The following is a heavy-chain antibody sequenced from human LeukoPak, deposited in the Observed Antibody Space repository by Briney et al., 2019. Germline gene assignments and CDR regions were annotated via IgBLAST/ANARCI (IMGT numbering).Heavy chain of an antibody. D-gene: IGHD3/OR15-3a*01. J-gene: IGHJ6*03. CDR1: GGSFSGYY. Sequence: NSSETLSLTCAVYGGSFSGYYWSWIRQPPGKGLEWIGEINHSGSTNYNPSLKSRVTISVDTSKNQFSLKLSSVTAADTAVYYYATLGGLNKNYYYYYMDVWGKGTTVTVSS. CDR3: ATLGGLNKNYYYYYMDV. CDR2: INHSGST. V-gene: IGHV4-34*01.